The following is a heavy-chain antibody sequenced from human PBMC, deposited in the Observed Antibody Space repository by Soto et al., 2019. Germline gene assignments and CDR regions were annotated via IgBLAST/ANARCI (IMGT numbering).Heavy chain of an antibody. CDR3: AKDPTVTTSGWYFDL. Sequence: EVQLLQSGGGLVQPGGSLRLSCAASGFTFSTYDMTWVRQAPGKRLAWVSSISDTADTTYYADSVKGRFTISRDNSKNTLYLQMNSLRAEDTAEYYCAKDPTVTTSGWYFDLGGRGTLVTVSS. D-gene: IGHD4-17*01. CDR2: ISDTADTT. CDR1: GFTFSTYD. J-gene: IGHJ2*01. V-gene: IGHV3-23*01.